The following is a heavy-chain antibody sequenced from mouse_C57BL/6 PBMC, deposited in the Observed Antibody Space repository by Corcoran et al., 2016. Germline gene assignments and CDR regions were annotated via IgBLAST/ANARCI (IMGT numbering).Heavy chain of an antibody. J-gene: IGHJ1*03. Sequence: EVQLQQSGPELVKPGASVKIPCKASGYTFTDYNMDWVKQSHGKSLEWIGDINPNNGGTIYNQKFKGKATLTVDKSSNTAYMELRSLTSEDTAVYYCARSYPDWYFDGWGTGTTVTVSS. D-gene: IGHD2-10*01. V-gene: IGHV1-18*01. CDR1: GYTFTDYN. CDR3: ARSYPDWYFDG. CDR2: INPNNGGT.